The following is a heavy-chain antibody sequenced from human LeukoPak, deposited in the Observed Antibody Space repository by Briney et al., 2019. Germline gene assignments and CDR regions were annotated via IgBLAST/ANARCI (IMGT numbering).Heavy chain of an antibody. CDR3: ATVNYYYDSSGYHDY. J-gene: IGHJ4*02. D-gene: IGHD3-22*01. Sequence: ASVKVSCKVSGYTLTELSMHWVRQAPGKGLEWMGGFDPEDGKTIYAQKFQGRVTVTEDTSTDTAYMELSSLRSEDTAVYYCATVNYYYDSSGYHDYWGQGTLVTVSS. V-gene: IGHV1-24*01. CDR2: FDPEDGKT. CDR1: GYTLTELS.